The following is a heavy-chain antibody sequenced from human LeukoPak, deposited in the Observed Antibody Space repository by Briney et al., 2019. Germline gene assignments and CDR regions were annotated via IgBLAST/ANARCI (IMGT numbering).Heavy chain of an antibody. V-gene: IGHV1-69*06. CDR1: GGTFSSYA. J-gene: IGHJ6*03. CDR2: IIPIFGTA. CDR3: AGDGAHYDILTGYHANYYYYMDV. D-gene: IGHD3-9*01. Sequence: GASVKVSCKASGGTFSSYAISWVRQAPGQGLEWMGGIIPIFGTANYAQKFQGRVTITADKSTSSAYMELSSLRSEDTAVYYCAGDGAHYDILTGYHANYYYYMDVWGKGTTVTVSS.